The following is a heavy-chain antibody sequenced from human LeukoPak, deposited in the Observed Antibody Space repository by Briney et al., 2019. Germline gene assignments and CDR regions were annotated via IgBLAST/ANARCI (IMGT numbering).Heavy chain of an antibody. CDR3: ARDRIDLRYCSGCSCYLDY. Sequence: GGSLRFSCAASGFTFSSFGMHWVRQAPGKGLGWVAVIWYDGSNKYYADSVKGRFTISRDNSKNTLYLQMNSLRAEDRAVYDGARDRIDLRYCSGCSCYLDYWGQGTLVTVSS. D-gene: IGHD2-15*01. CDR1: GFTFSSFG. V-gene: IGHV3-33*08. CDR2: IWYDGSNK. J-gene: IGHJ4*02.